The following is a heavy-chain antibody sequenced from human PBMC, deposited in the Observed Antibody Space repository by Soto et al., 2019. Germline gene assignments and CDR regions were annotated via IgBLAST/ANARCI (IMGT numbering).Heavy chain of an antibody. D-gene: IGHD6-13*01. CDR1: GDSISSGGYY. CDR2: IYYSGSI. V-gene: IGHV4-31*02. CDR3: ARGISSSWYFYFDY. Sequence: PSETLSLTCTVSGDSISSGGYYWSWIRQHPGKGLEWIGYIYYSGSIYYNPSLKSRVTITVDTSKNQFSPKLSSVTAADTAVYYCARGISSSWYFYFDYWGQGTLVTVSS. J-gene: IGHJ4*02.